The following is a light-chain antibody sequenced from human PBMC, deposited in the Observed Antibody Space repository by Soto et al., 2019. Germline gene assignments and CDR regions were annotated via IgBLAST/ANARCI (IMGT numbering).Light chain of an antibody. CDR2: ENN. CDR3: GTWGSSLSAGV. Sequence: QSVLTQPPSVSAAPGQKVTISCSGGRSNIGDHDVSWYKQLPGTAPKLLMSENNKRPSGIPDRFSGSKSGTSATLGITGLQTGDEADYYCGTWGSSLSAGVFGGGTKVTVL. V-gene: IGLV1-51*02. CDR1: RSNIGDHD. J-gene: IGLJ3*02.